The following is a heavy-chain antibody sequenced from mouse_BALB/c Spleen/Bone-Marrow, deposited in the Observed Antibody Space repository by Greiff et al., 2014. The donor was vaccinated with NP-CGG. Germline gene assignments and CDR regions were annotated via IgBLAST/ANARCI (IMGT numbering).Heavy chain of an antibody. J-gene: IGHJ4*01. CDR1: GYTFTSYW. D-gene: IGHD2-14*01. Sequence: GSELVRPGASVKLSCKASGYTFTSYWMHWVKQRHGQGLEWIGNIYPGSGSTNYDEKFKSKGTLTVDTSSSTAYMHLSSLTSEDSAVYYCTRDQVRRGYYYAMDYWGQGTSVTVSS. V-gene: IGHV1S22*01. CDR3: TRDQVRRGYYYAMDY. CDR2: IYPGSGST.